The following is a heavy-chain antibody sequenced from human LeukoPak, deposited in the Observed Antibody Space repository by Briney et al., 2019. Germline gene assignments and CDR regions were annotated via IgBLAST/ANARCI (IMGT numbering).Heavy chain of an antibody. D-gene: IGHD1-1*01. V-gene: IGHV3-30*18. J-gene: IGHJ4*02. CDR3: AKDLGWNDY. Sequence: GGSLRLSCAASGFTFSSYGMHWVRQAPGKGLEWVAVISYDGSNKYYADSVKGRFTISRDNSKNTLYLQMNSLRAEDTAVYYCAKDLGWNDYWGQGTLVTVSS. CDR1: GFTFSSYG. CDR2: ISYDGSNK.